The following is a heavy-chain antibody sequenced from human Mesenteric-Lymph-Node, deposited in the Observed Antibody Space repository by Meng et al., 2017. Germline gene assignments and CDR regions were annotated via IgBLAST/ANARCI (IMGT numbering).Heavy chain of an antibody. CDR2: ITGAGSGT. Sequence: GESLKISCAASGFTFSNYGMVWIRQAPGKGLEWVSAITGAGSGTYHAESVKGRFSISRDTSENTLYLQMNSLRAEDTARYFCGKDPNGDYLGAFDFWGQGTMVTVSS. J-gene: IGHJ3*01. CDR3: GKDPNGDYLGAFDF. D-gene: IGHD2-8*01. V-gene: IGHV3-23*01. CDR1: GFTFSNYG.